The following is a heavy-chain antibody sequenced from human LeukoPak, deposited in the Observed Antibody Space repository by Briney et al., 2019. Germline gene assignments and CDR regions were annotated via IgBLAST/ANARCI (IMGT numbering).Heavy chain of an antibody. V-gene: IGHV3-30*04. J-gene: IGHJ4*02. CDR2: ISYDGSNK. Sequence: PGGSLRLSCAASGFTFSSYAMHWVRQAPGKGLEWVAVISYDGSNKYYADSVKGRFTISRDNSKNTLYLQMNSLRAADTAVYYCAISIGIAAAGPDYWGQGTLVTVSS. CDR3: AISIGIAAAGPDY. D-gene: IGHD6-13*01. CDR1: GFTFSSYA.